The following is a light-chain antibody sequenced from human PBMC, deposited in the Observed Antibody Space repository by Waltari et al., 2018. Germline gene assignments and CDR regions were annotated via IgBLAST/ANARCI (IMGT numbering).Light chain of an antibody. CDR2: EVY. Sequence: QSALTQFPSASGSPGQSVTISCTGTSSDVGGNDHISCYQHHPGKAPKVIIYEVYKRPSGVPDRFSGSKSGNTASLTVSGLQAEDEANYYCSSYAGKYVFGGGTKLTVL. CDR1: SSDVGGNDH. J-gene: IGLJ3*02. V-gene: IGLV2-8*01. CDR3: SSYAGKYV.